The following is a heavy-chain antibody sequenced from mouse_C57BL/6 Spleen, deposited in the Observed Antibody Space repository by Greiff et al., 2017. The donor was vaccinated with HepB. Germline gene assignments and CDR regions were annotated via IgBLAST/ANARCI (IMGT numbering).Heavy chain of an antibody. Sequence: EVKVVESGGGLVKPGGSLKLSCAASGFTFSDYGMHWVRQAPEKGLEWVAYISSGSSTIYYADTLKGRYTISRDNAKNTLFLQMTRLRSEDTAMYSGARGDYSDSSYTGWFAYWGQGTLVTVSA. J-gene: IGHJ3*01. CDR2: ISSGSSTI. CDR1: GFTFSDYG. V-gene: IGHV5-17*01. D-gene: IGHD1-1*01. CDR3: ARGDYSDSSYTGWFAY.